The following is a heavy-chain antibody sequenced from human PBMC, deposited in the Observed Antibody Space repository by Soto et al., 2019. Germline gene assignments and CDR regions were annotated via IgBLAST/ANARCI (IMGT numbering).Heavy chain of an antibody. V-gene: IGHV4-61*01. D-gene: IGHD1-26*01. CDR3: ARGEEAAPRAYYFDY. CDR2: IYYSGST. J-gene: IGHJ4*02. CDR1: GGSVSSGTYY. Sequence: SETLSLTCTVSGGSVSSGTYYWSWIRQPPGKGLEWIGYIYYSGSTNYNPSLKSRVTISVDTSKNQFSLKLSSVTAADTAVYYCARGEEAAPRAYYFDYWGQGTLVTVSS.